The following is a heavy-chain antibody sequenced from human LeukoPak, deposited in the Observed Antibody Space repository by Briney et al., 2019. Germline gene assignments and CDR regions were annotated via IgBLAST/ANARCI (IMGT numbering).Heavy chain of an antibody. CDR2: IYTRGST. V-gene: IGHV4-61*02. D-gene: IGHD3-10*01. J-gene: IGHJ5*01. Sequence: SETLSLTCTVSGVSVSSGRYYWSWIRQPAGKGLEWIGRIYTRGSTNYNPSLKSRVTISVDTSKNQFSLNLTSVTAADTAVYYCATDGMVRGPDAWFDSWGQGTLVTVSS. CDR1: GVSVSSGRYY. CDR3: ATDGMVRGPDAWFDS.